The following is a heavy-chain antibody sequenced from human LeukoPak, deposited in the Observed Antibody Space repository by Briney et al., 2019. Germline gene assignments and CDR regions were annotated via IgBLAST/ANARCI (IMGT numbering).Heavy chain of an antibody. Sequence: GRSLRLSCAASGFTFSSYAMHWVRQAPGKGLEWVAVISYDGSNKYYADSVKGRFTISRDNSKNTLYLQMNSLRAEDTAVYYCARDCSSSWRNWFDPWGQGTLVTVSS. CDR2: ISYDGSNK. D-gene: IGHD6-13*01. CDR1: GFTFSSYA. CDR3: ARDCSSSWRNWFDP. J-gene: IGHJ5*02. V-gene: IGHV3-30*04.